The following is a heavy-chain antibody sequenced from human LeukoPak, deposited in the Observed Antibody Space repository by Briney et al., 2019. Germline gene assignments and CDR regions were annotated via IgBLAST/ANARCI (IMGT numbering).Heavy chain of an antibody. J-gene: IGHJ4*02. CDR2: ISSSGSYI. Sequence: GGSLRLSCAASGFTFSSYSMNWVRQAPGKGLEWVSSISSSGSYIYYAGSVKGRFTISRDNAKNSLYLQMNSLRAEDTAVYYCARGGAAAGTLYNYWGQGTLVTVSS. V-gene: IGHV3-21*01. CDR1: GFTFSSYS. D-gene: IGHD6-13*01. CDR3: ARGGAAAGTLYNY.